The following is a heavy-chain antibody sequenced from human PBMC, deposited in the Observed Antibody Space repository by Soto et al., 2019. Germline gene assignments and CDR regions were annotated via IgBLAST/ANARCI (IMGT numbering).Heavy chain of an antibody. Sequence: QLQLQESGSGLVKPSQTLSLTCAVSGGSISSGGYSWSWIRQPPGKGLEWIGYIYHSGSTYYNPSLKSRVTISVDRSKNQFSLKLSSVTAADTAVYYCARATVTTGIWFDPWGQGTLVTVSS. J-gene: IGHJ5*02. CDR1: GGSISSGGYS. CDR2: IYHSGST. CDR3: ARATVTTGIWFDP. D-gene: IGHD4-17*01. V-gene: IGHV4-30-2*01.